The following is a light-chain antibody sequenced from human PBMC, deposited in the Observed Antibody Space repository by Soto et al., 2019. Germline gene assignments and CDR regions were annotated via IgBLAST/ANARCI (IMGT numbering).Light chain of an antibody. V-gene: IGLV1-47*01. Sequence: QAVETQPPSESWTPGQRVTISCSGSSSNIGSNYVYWYQQLPGTAPKLLIYRNNQRPSGVPDRFSGSKSGTSASLAISGLRSEDEAYYYCAAWDDSLSGPVFGGGTQLTFL. CDR2: RNN. CDR3: AAWDDSLSGPV. J-gene: IGLJ7*01. CDR1: SSNIGSNY.